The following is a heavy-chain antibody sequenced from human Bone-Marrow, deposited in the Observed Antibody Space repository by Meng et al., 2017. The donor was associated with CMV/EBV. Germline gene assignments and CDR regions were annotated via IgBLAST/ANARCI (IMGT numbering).Heavy chain of an antibody. CDR2: ISGSGDST. CDR3: ARGLKPKYNVLLWFGDP. D-gene: IGHD3-10*01. J-gene: IGHJ5*02. Sequence: GGSLRLSCAASGFTFSSYAMNWVRQAPGKGLEWVSAISGSGDSTYYADSVKGRFTISRDNSKNTLYLQMNSLRAEDTAVYYCARGLKPKYNVLLWFGDPWGQGTLVPVAS. V-gene: IGHV3-23*01. CDR1: GFTFSSYA.